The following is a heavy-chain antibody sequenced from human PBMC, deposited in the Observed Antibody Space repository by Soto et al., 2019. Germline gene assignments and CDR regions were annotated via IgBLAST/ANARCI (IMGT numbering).Heavy chain of an antibody. CDR2: IYYTGNT. J-gene: IGHJ5*02. D-gene: IGHD3-10*01. Sequence: SETLSLTCSVSGGSINSGDSYWNWIRQNPGKGLEWIGFIYYTGNTYYNPSLRSRCTMSLDTSENQFSLKLSSVTAADTAVYYCARLRISSGSNNWFDPWGQGTLVTVSS. V-gene: IGHV4-31*03. CDR3: ARLRISSGSNNWFDP. CDR1: GGSINSGDSY.